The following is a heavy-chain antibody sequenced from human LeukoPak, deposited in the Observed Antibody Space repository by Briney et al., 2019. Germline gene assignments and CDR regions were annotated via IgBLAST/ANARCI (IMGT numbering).Heavy chain of an antibody. CDR2: IIPILGIA. CDR3: ARRGYSYGQAEYYYGMDI. D-gene: IGHD5-18*01. CDR1: GGTFSSYA. J-gene: IGHJ6*02. Sequence: ASVKVSCKASGGTFSSYAISWVRQAPGQGLEWMGRIIPILGIANYAQKFQGRVTITADKSTSTVYMELSSLRSEDTAVYYCARRGYSYGQAEYYYGMDIWGQGTTVTVSS. V-gene: IGHV1-69*04.